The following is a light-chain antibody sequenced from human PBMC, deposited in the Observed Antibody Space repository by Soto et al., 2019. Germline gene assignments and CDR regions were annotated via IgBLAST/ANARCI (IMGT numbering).Light chain of an antibody. J-gene: IGKJ3*01. CDR1: QSVSSRD. CDR2: GAS. V-gene: IGKV3-20*01. CDR3: QQYSRSPPEFT. Sequence: EIVLTQSPGTLSLSPGERATLSCRASQSVSSRDLAWYQQRPGQAPRLLIFGASYRATGIPDRFSGSGSGTYLTLTISRLEPEDIAVYYCQQYSRSPPEFTLCPGTQVD.